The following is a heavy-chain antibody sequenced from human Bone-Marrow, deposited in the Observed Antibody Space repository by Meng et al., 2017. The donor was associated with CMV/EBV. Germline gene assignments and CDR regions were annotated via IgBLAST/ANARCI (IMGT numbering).Heavy chain of an antibody. J-gene: IGHJ4*02. CDR2: ISGNGINR. V-gene: IGHV3-48*03. D-gene: IGHD3-22*01. CDR3: ASNRDYYDSSDYRGYFDY. Sequence: GESLKISCAASEFSFSSSEMNWVRQAPGKGLEWVSFISGNGINRYYAESVKDRFTISRDNAKKLLYLEMKSLRAEDTAVYYCASNRDYYDSSDYRGYFDYWGQGTLVTVSS. CDR1: EFSFSSSE.